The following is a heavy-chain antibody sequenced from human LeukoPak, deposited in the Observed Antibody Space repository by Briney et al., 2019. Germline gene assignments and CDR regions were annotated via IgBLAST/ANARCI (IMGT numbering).Heavy chain of an antibody. J-gene: IGHJ4*02. Sequence: VASVKVSCKASGSTFPSHAITWPRQAPGQGPEWMGWISTSNGDKNYLQTLQGRITLTIDTSTTTAYMELRSLTSDDTAVYYCATRGITAARLDYWGQGTLVTVSS. CDR1: GSTFPSHA. D-gene: IGHD2-2*01. CDR3: ATRGITAARLDY. V-gene: IGHV1-18*04. CDR2: ISTSNGDK.